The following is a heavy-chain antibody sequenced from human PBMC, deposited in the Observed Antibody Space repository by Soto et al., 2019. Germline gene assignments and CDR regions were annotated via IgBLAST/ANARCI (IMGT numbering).Heavy chain of an antibody. CDR2: INHSGST. CDR3: ARGRLYYYDSSGANLDY. J-gene: IGHJ4*02. D-gene: IGHD3-22*01. V-gene: IGHV4-34*01. CDR1: GGSFSGYY. Sequence: SETLSLTCTVYGGSFSGYYWSWIRQPPGKGLEWIGEINHSGSTNYNPSLKSRVTISVDTSKNQFSLKLSSVTAADTAVYYCARGRLYYYDSSGANLDYWGQGTLVTVSS.